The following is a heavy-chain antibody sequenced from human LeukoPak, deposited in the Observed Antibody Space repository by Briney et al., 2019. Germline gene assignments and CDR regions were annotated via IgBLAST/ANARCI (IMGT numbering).Heavy chain of an antibody. D-gene: IGHD5-24*01. CDR2: IIPIFGTA. Sequence: GASVKVSCKAFGGTFSSYAISWVRQAPGQGLEWMGGIIPIFGTANYAQKFQGRVTITADESTSTAYMELSSLRSEDTAVYYCARGRWLQFNGMDVWGQGTTVTVSS. CDR3: ARGRWLQFNGMDV. J-gene: IGHJ6*02. CDR1: GGTFSSYA. V-gene: IGHV1-69*13.